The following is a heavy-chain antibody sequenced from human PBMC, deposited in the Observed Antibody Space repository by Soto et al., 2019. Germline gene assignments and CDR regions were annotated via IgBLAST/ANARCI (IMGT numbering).Heavy chain of an antibody. V-gene: IGHV4-31*03. CDR1: GGSLSSGGYY. CDR2: IYYSGST. CDR3: ARGALVPAAMGPSYNWFDP. J-gene: IGHJ5*02. Sequence: SETLSLTCTVSGGSLSSGGYYWSWIRQHPGKGLEWIGYIYYSGSTYYNPSLKSRVTISVGTSKNQFSLKLSSVTAADTAVYYCARGALVPAAMGPSYNWFDPWGQGTLVTVSS. D-gene: IGHD2-2*01.